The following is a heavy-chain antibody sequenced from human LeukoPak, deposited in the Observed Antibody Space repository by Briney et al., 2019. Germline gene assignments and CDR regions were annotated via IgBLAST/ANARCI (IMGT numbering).Heavy chain of an antibody. CDR2: INPNSGGT. V-gene: IGHV1-2*02. CDR1: GYTFTSYG. D-gene: IGHD3-22*01. Sequence: ASVKVSCKASGYTFTSYGISWVRQAPGQGLEWMGWINPNSGGTNYAQKFQGRVTMTRDTSISTAYMELSRLRSDDTAVYYCAREGETYYYDSSGQNWFDPWGQGTLVTVSS. J-gene: IGHJ5*02. CDR3: AREGETYYYDSSGQNWFDP.